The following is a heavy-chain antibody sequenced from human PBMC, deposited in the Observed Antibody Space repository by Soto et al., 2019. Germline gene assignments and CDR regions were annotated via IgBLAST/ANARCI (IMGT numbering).Heavy chain of an antibody. D-gene: IGHD3-9*01. Sequence: RLSCAASGFTFSSYWMSWVRQAPGKGLEWVANIKQDGSGKYYVDSVKGRFTISRDNAKNSLYLQMNSLRAEDTAVYYCARKGRLLRYFDKDYYYYGMDVWGQGTTVTVSS. J-gene: IGHJ6*02. CDR3: ARKGRLLRYFDKDYYYYGMDV. V-gene: IGHV3-7*03. CDR1: GFTFSSYW. CDR2: IKQDGSGK.